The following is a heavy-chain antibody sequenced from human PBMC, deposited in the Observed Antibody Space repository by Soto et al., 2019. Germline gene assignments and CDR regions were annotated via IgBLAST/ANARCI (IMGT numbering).Heavy chain of an antibody. J-gene: IGHJ5*02. CDR1: GGCVNSGSYY. D-gene: IGHD3-16*01. CDR3: AGLRLGEGFDP. V-gene: IGHV4-61*01. CDR2: IFYSGST. Sequence: TETLSLTCTVSGGCVNSGSYYWNWIRQPPGKGLEWIGYIFYSGSTNYNPSLKRRVTISLDTSKNQFSMRLSSVTAADTAVYYCAGLRLGEGFDPWRQGTRVTVTS.